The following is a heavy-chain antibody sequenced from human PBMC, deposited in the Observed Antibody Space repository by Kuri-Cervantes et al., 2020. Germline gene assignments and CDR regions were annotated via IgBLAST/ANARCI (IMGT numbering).Heavy chain of an antibody. Sequence: GGSLRXXXAXSGXXXSSXGXXWVRXXXGKXXEWXXXISXXGSXXYYAXXXXGRXXXSRDXXXXTLYLQMXSLRAEDTAXXYCAKARYAXXLPGMDVWGQGTTVTVSS. CDR3: AKARYAXXLPGMDV. V-gene: IGHV3-30*18. J-gene: IGHJ6*02. D-gene: IGHD2-2*01. CDR2: ISXXGSXX. CDR1: GXXXSSXG.